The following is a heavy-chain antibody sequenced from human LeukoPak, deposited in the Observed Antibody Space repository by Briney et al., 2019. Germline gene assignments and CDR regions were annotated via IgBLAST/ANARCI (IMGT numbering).Heavy chain of an antibody. Sequence: ASVKVSCKASGGTFSNYVISWVRQAPGQGLEWMGWMNPNSGNTGYAQKFQGRVTITRNTSISTAYMELSSLRSEDTAVYYCARDPGYDSSGYYYDYWGQGTLVTVSS. D-gene: IGHD3-22*01. V-gene: IGHV1-8*03. J-gene: IGHJ4*02. CDR2: MNPNSGNT. CDR1: GGTFSNYV. CDR3: ARDPGYDSSGYYYDY.